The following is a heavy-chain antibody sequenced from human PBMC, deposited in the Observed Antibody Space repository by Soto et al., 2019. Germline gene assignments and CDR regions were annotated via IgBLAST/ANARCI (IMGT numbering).Heavy chain of an antibody. CDR3: ARGAMANFDY. Sequence: GASVKVSCKASGGTFGSHGIAWVRQAPGQGLEWMGGLIATLGTPTYARKVQGRATITADESLTSSYLELRSLRSEDTAVYFCARGAMANFDYWGQGTVVTVSS. CDR2: LIATLGTP. V-gene: IGHV1-69*13. D-gene: IGHD5-18*01. J-gene: IGHJ4*02. CDR1: GGTFGSHG.